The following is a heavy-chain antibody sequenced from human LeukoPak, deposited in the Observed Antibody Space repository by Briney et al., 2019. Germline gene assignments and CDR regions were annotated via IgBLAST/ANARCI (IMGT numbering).Heavy chain of an antibody. J-gene: IGHJ4*02. D-gene: IGHD3-16*02. V-gene: IGHV3-23*01. CDR3: AKDLDDYVWGSYRCPDY. CDR1: GFTFSSYA. Sequence: GGSLRLSCAASGFTFSSYATSWVRQAPGKGLEWVSAISGSGGSTYYADSVKGRFTISRDNSKNTLYLQMNSLRAEDTAVYYCAKDLDDYVWGSYRCPDYWGQGTLVTVSS. CDR2: ISGSGGST.